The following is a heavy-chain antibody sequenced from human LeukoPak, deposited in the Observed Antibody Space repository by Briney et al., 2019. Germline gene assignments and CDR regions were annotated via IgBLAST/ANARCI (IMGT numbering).Heavy chain of an antibody. CDR2: IYYSGST. CDR1: GGSISYY. V-gene: IGHV4-59*01. CDR3: ARVVARGWYANWFDP. D-gene: IGHD6-19*01. Sequence: PSETLSLTCTVSGGSISYYWSWIRQPAGKGLDWIGYIYYSGSTNYNPSLKSRVTISVDTSKNQFSLKLSSVTAADTAVYYCARVVARGWYANWFDPWGQGTLVTVSS. J-gene: IGHJ5*02.